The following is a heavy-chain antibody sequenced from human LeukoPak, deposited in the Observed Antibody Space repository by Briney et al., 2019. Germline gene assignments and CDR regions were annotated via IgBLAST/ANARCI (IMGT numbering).Heavy chain of an antibody. D-gene: IGHD6-13*01. Sequence: SVTVSCTASGGTFSSYAISWVRQAPGQGLEWMGRIIPILGIPKYAQKFQGRVTITSDKSTSTAFMELSSLRSEDTAVYCCGRKFGEIGVYSSIWYGPFFDYWGEGALVTVSS. V-gene: IGHV1-69*04. J-gene: IGHJ4*02. CDR2: IIPILGIP. CDR3: GRKFGEIGVYSSIWYGPFFDY. CDR1: GGTFSSYA.